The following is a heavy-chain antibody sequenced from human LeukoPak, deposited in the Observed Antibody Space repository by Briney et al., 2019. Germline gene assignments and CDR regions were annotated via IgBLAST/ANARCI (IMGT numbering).Heavy chain of an antibody. CDR2: IYISGNT. CDR1: GFTVSSSF. CDR3: AKGDYSKYYYYGMDV. J-gene: IGHJ6*02. Sequence: TGGSLRLSCAGSGFTVSSSFMAWVRQAPGKGLEWASIIYISGNTSYADSVKGRFTISRDNSKNTLYLQMNSLRAEDTAVYYCAKGDYSKYYYYGMDVWGQGTTVTVSS. V-gene: IGHV3-66*01. D-gene: IGHD4-11*01.